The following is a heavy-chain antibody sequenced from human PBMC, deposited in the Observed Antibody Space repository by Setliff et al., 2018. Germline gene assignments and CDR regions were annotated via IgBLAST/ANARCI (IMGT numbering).Heavy chain of an antibody. D-gene: IGHD2-2*01. J-gene: IGHJ4*02. Sequence: ASVKVSCKTSGYAFTDNYIHWVRQAPGQGLEWMGRINPNSGGTNYAQKFQGRVTMTWDTSISTAYMELSRLRSDDTAVYYCARGGPGVVIMPAAKLFDYWGQGTLVTVSS. CDR2: INPNSGGT. V-gene: IGHV1-2*06. CDR1: GYAFTDNY. CDR3: ARGGPGVVIMPAAKLFDY.